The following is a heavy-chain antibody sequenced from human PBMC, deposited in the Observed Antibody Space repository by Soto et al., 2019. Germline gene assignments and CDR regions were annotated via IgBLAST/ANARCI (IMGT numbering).Heavy chain of an antibody. D-gene: IGHD4-17*01. Sequence: SLILSCAASGFTFRSYGMHWVRQAPGKGLEWVTIISYDGSNKYYADSVKGRFTISRDNSKNTLYLQMNSLRAEDTAEYYCAKEKSPLDYGDASIDYWGQGTLVTVSS. CDR1: GFTFRSYG. V-gene: IGHV3-30*18. J-gene: IGHJ4*02. CDR2: ISYDGSNK. CDR3: AKEKSPLDYGDASIDY.